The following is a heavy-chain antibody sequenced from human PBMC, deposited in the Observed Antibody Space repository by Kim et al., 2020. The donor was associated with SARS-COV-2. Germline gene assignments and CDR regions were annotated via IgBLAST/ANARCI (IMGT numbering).Heavy chain of an antibody. CDR3: ARDGDFWSGYLSGDAFD. J-gene: IGHJ3*02. CDR2: ISYDGSNK. V-gene: IGHV3-30-3*01. Sequence: GGSLRLSCAASGFTFSSYAMHWVRQAPGKGLEWVAVISYDGSNKYYADSVKGRFTISRDNSKNTLYLQMNSLRAEDTAVYYCARDGDFWSGYLSGDAFD. D-gene: IGHD3-3*01. CDR1: GFTFSSYA.